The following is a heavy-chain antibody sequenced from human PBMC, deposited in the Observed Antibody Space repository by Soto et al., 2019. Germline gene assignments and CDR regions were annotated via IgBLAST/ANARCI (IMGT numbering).Heavy chain of an antibody. CDR1: GGSISSGGYY. CDR2: THHSGST. V-gene: IGHV4-31*03. CDR3: VRGVLS. Sequence: LSLTCNVSGGSISSGGYYWTWIRQHPGKGLEWIGNTHHSGSTFYNPSLKSRVSISVDTSKNQFSLKLSSVTAADTAVYFCVRGVLSWGQGTLVTVSS. J-gene: IGHJ1*01. D-gene: IGHD3-10*01.